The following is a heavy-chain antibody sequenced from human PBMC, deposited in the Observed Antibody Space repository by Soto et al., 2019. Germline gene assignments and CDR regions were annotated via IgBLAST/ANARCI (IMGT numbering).Heavy chain of an antibody. J-gene: IGHJ5*02. Sequence: QVQLVQSGAEVKKPGSSVKVSCKASGGTFSSYAISWVRQAPGQGLEWMGGIIPIFGTANYAQKFQGRVTITADESTSTAYMELSSLSSEDTAVYYCADSGSSGYDPNWFDPWGQGTLVTVSS. CDR3: ADSGSSGYDPNWFDP. CDR1: GGTFSSYA. CDR2: IIPIFGTA. V-gene: IGHV1-69*12. D-gene: IGHD6-25*01.